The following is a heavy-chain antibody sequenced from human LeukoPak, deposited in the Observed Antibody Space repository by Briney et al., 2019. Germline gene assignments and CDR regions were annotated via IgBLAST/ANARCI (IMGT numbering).Heavy chain of an antibody. Sequence: GASVKVSCKASGYSFTSDWIGWVRQMPGKGLEWMGIIYPGDSDTRYSPSFQGQGNISADKSISTACLQWGSLEAPDTAMYYCARPLLGGYILGYWGQGTLVTVSS. CDR3: ARPLLGGYILGY. CDR1: GYSFTSDW. CDR2: IYPGDSDT. J-gene: IGHJ4*02. D-gene: IGHD5-12*01. V-gene: IGHV5-51*01.